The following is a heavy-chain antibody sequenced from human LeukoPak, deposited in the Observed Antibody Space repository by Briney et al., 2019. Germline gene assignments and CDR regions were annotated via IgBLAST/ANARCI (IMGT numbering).Heavy chain of an antibody. V-gene: IGHV4-34*01. CDR2: INHSGST. Sequence: SETLSLTCAVYGGSFSGYYWSWIRQPPGKGLEWIGEINHSGSTNYNPSLKSRVTISVDTSNNQFSLKLSSVTAADTAVYYCARGSIAAAGTRWYYYYYMDVWGKGTTVTVSS. J-gene: IGHJ6*03. D-gene: IGHD6-13*01. CDR1: GGSFSGYY. CDR3: ARGSIAAAGTRWYYYYYMDV.